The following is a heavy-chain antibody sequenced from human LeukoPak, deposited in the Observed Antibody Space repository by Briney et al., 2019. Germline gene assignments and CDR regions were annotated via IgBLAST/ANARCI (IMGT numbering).Heavy chain of an antibody. J-gene: IGHJ4*02. CDR1: GFTFSGSA. CDR3: TREDGSGSYYSSFVY. CDR2: IRSNTNSYAT. V-gene: IGHV3-73*01. Sequence: GGSLRLSCAASGFTFSGSAIHWVRQASGKGLEWVGRIRSNTNSYATAYAASVKGRFTISRDDSKNTAYLQMNSLKTEDTAVYYCTREDGSGSYYSSFVYWGQGTLVTASS. D-gene: IGHD3-10*01.